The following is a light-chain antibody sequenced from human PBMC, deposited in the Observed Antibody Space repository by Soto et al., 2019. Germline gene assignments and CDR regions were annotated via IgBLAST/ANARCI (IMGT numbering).Light chain of an antibody. CDR2: EVT. CDR3: SSYTSSSTRV. V-gene: IGLV2-14*01. Sequence: HSVLTQPASVSGSPSQSIAISCTGSSSDVGGYNYVSWYQQHPGKAPQLIIYEVTNRPSGVSNRFSGSKSGNTASLTISGLQAEDEADYYCSSYTSSSTRVFGTGTKVTVL. J-gene: IGLJ1*01. CDR1: SSDVGGYNY.